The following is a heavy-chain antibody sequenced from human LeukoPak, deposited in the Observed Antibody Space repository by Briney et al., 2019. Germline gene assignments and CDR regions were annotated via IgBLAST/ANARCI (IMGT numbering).Heavy chain of an antibody. CDR3: AKDTGYDSSGPFDH. D-gene: IGHD3-22*01. CDR1: GFTFDDYA. Sequence: GGSLRLSCAASGFTFDDYAMHWVRHAPGKGLEWVSGISWNSGSIGYADSVKGRFTISRDNAKNSLYLQMNSLRAEDTALYYCAKDTGYDSSGPFDHWGQGTLVTVSS. J-gene: IGHJ4*02. V-gene: IGHV3-9*01. CDR2: ISWNSGSI.